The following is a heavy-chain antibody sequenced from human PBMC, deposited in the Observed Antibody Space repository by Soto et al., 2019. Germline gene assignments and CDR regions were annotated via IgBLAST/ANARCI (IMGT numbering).Heavy chain of an antibody. CDR1: GGSVSSATYY. D-gene: IGHD3-9*01. J-gene: IGHJ6*02. Sequence: SETLSLTCTVSGGSVSSATYYWNWIRQPPGKGLEWIGSVYYSGTPNYNLSLKSRVTISMDTSYNRLSLKLRSVTAADTAVYYCARDLYLRTGPWGMDVWGQGTTVTVSS. CDR2: VYYSGTP. CDR3: ARDLYLRTGPWGMDV. V-gene: IGHV4-61*01.